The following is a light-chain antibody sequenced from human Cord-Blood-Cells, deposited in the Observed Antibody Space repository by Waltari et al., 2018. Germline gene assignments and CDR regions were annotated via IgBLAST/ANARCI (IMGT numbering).Light chain of an antibody. Sequence: QSALTQPASVSGSPGQSITISCTGTSSDVGGYTYVSWYQQHPGKAPKLMIYSVSNRPSVVSNRFSGSKSGNTASLTISGLQAEDEADYYCSSYTSSSTWVFGGGTKLTVL. CDR1: SSDVGGYTY. CDR3: SSYTSSSTWV. V-gene: IGLV2-14*03. J-gene: IGLJ3*02. CDR2: SVS.